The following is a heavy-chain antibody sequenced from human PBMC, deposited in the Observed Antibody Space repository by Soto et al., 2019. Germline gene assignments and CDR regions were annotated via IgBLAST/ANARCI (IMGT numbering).Heavy chain of an antibody. CDR1: GGSISSGGYY. D-gene: IGHD3-10*01. J-gene: IGHJ3*02. Sequence: PSETLSLTCTVSGGSISSGGYYWSWIRQHPGKGFEWIGYIFYSGSTYYNPSLESRVSISVDTSKNQFSLKLNSVTAADTAVYYCARRGSYRDVDAFDIWGQGTMVTVSS. CDR2: IFYSGST. V-gene: IGHV4-31*03. CDR3: ARRGSYRDVDAFDI.